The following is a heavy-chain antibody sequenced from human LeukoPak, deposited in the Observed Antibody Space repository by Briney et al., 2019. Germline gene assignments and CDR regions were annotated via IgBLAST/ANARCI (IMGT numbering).Heavy chain of an antibody. CDR2: MSPNSGNT. CDR3: ARGLRDSGSGDY. Sequence: ASVKVSCKASGYTFTSYDINWVRQATGQGLEWMGWMSPNSGNTGYAQKFQGRVTITRNTSISTAYMELSSLRSEDTAVYYCARGLRDSGSGDYWGQGTLVTVSS. D-gene: IGHD3-10*01. J-gene: IGHJ4*02. CDR1: GYTFTSYD. V-gene: IGHV1-8*03.